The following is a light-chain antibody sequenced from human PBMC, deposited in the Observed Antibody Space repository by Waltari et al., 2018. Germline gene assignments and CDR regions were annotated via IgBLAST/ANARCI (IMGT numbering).Light chain of an antibody. Sequence: VVMTQSPLSPPVTLGQPASISCRSSESLLFSDGNTYLNWFHQRPGQSPRRLIYKVSNRDSGVPDRFSGSGSDTVFTLKISRVEAEDVGVYYCMQGTHWPVYTFGQGTRLEIK. CDR1: ESLLFSDGNTY. V-gene: IGKV2-30*01. CDR3: MQGTHWPVYT. J-gene: IGKJ2*01. CDR2: KVS.